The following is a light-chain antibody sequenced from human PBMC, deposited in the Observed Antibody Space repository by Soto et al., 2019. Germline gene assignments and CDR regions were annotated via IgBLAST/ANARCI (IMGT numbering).Light chain of an antibody. CDR1: QSVSSY. J-gene: IGKJ2*01. V-gene: IGKV3-11*01. CDR2: DAS. Sequence: EIVLTQSPATLSLSPGEIATLSCRASQSVSSYLAWYQQKPGQAPRLLIYDASNRATGIPARFSGSGSGKDFPLTISSLETEDFAVYCCQQCSNWPPYTFGQGTKLEIK. CDR3: QQCSNWPPYT.